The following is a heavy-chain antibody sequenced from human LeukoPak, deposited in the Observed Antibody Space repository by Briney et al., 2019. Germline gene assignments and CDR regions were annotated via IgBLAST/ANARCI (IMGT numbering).Heavy chain of an antibody. CDR1: GFTFSSYA. J-gene: IGHJ3*02. Sequence: GGSLRLSCAASGFTFSSYAMSWVRQAPGKGREWVSAISGSGGSTYYADSVKGRFTISRDNSKNTLYLQMNSLRAEDTAVYYCAKHAVVGIITLRDAFDIWGQGTMVTVSS. CDR2: ISGSGGST. D-gene: IGHD3-9*01. V-gene: IGHV3-23*01. CDR3: AKHAVVGIITLRDAFDI.